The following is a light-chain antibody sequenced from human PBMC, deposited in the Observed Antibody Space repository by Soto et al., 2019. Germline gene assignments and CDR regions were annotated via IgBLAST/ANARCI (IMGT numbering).Light chain of an antibody. CDR3: QQYGRSPT. V-gene: IGKV3-20*01. CDR1: QSVSSSY. CDR2: GAS. Sequence: IVLTQAPCTVSLSPGERATLSCRASQSVSSSYLAWYQQKPGQAPRLLIYGASYRAAGIPDRFSGSGSGTDFTLTISRLEPEDFAVYYCQQYGRSPTFGQGTKVDIK. J-gene: IGKJ1*01.